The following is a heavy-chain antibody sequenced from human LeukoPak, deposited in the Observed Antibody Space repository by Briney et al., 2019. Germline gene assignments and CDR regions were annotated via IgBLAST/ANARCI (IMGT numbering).Heavy chain of an antibody. Sequence: SETLSLTCTVSGGSISSYYWSWIRQPPGKGLEWIGYIYYTGSTKYNASLKSRVTISVDTSKNQFALKLSSVTAADTAVYYCARLRPSIGAAGNFDYWGQRTLVTVSS. CDR1: GGSISSYY. J-gene: IGHJ4*02. D-gene: IGHD6-13*01. V-gene: IGHV4-59*08. CDR3: ARLRPSIGAAGNFDY. CDR2: IYYTGST.